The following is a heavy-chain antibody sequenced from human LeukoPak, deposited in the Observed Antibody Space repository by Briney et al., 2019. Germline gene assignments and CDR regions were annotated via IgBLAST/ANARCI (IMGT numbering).Heavy chain of an antibody. J-gene: IGHJ4*02. V-gene: IGHV4-39*07. D-gene: IGHD6-13*01. CDR3: ARAPLAAADQYYFDY. CDR2: IYYSGST. CDR1: GGSISSSSYY. Sequence: SETLSLTCTVSGGSISSSSYYWGWIREPPGKGLEWIGSIYYSGSTYYNPSLKRRVTISVDTSKNQFSLKLSSVTAADTAVYYCARAPLAAADQYYFDYWGQGTLVTVSS.